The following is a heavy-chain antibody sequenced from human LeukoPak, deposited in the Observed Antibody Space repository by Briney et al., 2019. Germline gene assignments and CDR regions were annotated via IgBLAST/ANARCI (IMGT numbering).Heavy chain of an antibody. Sequence: ASVKVSCKASGYTFTTYDISWVRQAPGQGLEWMGWISAYNGNTNYAQKLQGRVTMTTDTSTSTAYMELRSLRSDDTAVYYCARTGGVDIVATTARKAFDIWGQGTMVTVSS. CDR3: ARTGGVDIVATTARKAFDI. V-gene: IGHV1-18*01. D-gene: IGHD5-12*01. CDR1: GYTFTTYD. J-gene: IGHJ3*02. CDR2: ISAYNGNT.